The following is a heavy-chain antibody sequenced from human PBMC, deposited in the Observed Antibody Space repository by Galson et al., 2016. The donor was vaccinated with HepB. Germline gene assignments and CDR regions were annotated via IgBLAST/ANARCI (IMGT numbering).Heavy chain of an antibody. D-gene: IGHD6-25*01. CDR1: GFIFSNYW. V-gene: IGHV3-7*01. Sequence: SLRLSCAASGFIFSNYWMIWVRQAPGKEQEAVANTNQDKLQEVYVDTVKGRFTISRDNAKNSLFLQMNSLRAEDTAMYFCADPPSGFWGQGTLVAFSS. J-gene: IGHJ4*01. CDR3: ADPPSGF. CDR2: TNQDKLQE.